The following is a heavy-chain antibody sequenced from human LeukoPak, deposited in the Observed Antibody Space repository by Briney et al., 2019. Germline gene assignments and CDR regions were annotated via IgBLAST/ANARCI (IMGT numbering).Heavy chain of an antibody. J-gene: IGHJ4*02. V-gene: IGHV1-69*13. CDR2: IIPIFGTA. CDR3: ARDRRGGIAAAGPLDFDY. Sequence: GASVKVSCKASGYTFTSYGISWVRQAPGQGLEWMGGIIPIFGTANYAQTFQGRVTITADESTSTAYMELSSLRSEDTAVYYCARDRRGGIAAAGPLDFDYWGQGTLVTVSS. CDR1: GYTFTSYG. D-gene: IGHD6-13*01.